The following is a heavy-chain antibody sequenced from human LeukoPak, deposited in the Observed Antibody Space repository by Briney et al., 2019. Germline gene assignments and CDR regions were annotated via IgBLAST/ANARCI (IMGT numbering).Heavy chain of an antibody. CDR1: GFTFSSYS. V-gene: IGHV3-21*01. CDR3: ARGGAVIVVSRVGFDP. D-gene: IGHD3-22*01. Sequence: GGSLRLSCAASGFTFSSYSMNWVRQAPGKWLEWVSPISSSSSYIYYADSVKGRFTISRDNAKNSLYLQMNSLRAEDTAVYYCARGGAVIVVSRVGFDPWGQGTLVTVSS. CDR2: ISSSSSYI. J-gene: IGHJ5*02.